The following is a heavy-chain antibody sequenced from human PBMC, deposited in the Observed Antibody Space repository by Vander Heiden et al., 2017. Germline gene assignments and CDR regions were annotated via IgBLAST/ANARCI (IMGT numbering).Heavy chain of an antibody. D-gene: IGHD6-19*01. Sequence: QVQLVQSGSELKKPGASVKVSCKASGYSFTNYAINWIRQAPGQGLEWMGWISTNPGNPTYAQGFTGRFVFSLDTSVSTAYLQISSLKAEDTAVYYCAREGQWLPFDFWGQGTLVTVSS. V-gene: IGHV7-4-1*02. CDR2: ISTNPGNP. CDR1: GYSFTNYA. J-gene: IGHJ4*02. CDR3: AREGQWLPFDF.